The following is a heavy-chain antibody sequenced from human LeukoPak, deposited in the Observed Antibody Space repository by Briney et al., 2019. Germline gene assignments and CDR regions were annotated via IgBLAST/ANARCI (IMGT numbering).Heavy chain of an antibody. Sequence: ASVKVSCKASGGTFSSYAISWVRQAPGQGLGWMGGIIPIFGTANYAQKFQGRVTITADESTSTAYMELSSLRSEDTAVYYCSREKIAVPGSEQYDYWGQGTLVTVSS. V-gene: IGHV1-69*01. CDR2: IIPIFGTA. CDR3: SREKIAVPGSEQYDY. D-gene: IGHD6-19*01. J-gene: IGHJ4*02. CDR1: GGTFSSYA.